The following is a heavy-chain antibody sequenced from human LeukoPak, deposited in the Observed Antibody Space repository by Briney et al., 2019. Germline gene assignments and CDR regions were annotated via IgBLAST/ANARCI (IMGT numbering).Heavy chain of an antibody. CDR3: ARGSGIQLWLPGSLGD. CDR2: ISSSGSTI. V-gene: IGHV3-48*03. CDR1: GFTFSSYE. Sequence: GGSLRLSCAASGFTFSSYEMNWVRQAPGKGLEWVSYISSSGSTIYYADSVKGRFTISRDNAKNSLYLQMNSLRAEDTAVYYCARGSGIQLWLPGSLGDWGQGTLVTVSS. J-gene: IGHJ4*02. D-gene: IGHD5-18*01.